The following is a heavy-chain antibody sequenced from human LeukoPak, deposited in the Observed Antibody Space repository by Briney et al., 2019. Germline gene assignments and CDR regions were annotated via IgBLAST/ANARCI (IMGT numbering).Heavy chain of an antibody. CDR2: ISGSGGST. CDR1: GFTFSSYA. J-gene: IGHJ5*02. D-gene: IGHD6-19*01. CDR3: AKVTRAVAGTSLDP. V-gene: IGHV3-23*01. Sequence: GGSLRLSCAASGFTFSSYAMSWVRQAPGKGLEWVSAISGSGGSTYYADSVKGRLTISRDNSKNTLYLQMNSLRAEDTAVYYCAKVTRAVAGTSLDPWGQGTLVTVSS.